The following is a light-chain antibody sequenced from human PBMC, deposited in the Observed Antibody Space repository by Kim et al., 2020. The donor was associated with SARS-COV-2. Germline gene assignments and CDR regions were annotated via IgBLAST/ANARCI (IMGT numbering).Light chain of an antibody. J-gene: IGLJ2*01. Sequence: QSVLTQPPSVSGAPGQRVTISCTGSSSNIGAGYDVHWYQQLPGTAPKLLIYGNNNRPSGVPDRFSGSKSGTSASLAITGLQAEDEADYCCQSYDSSLSAVVFGGGTQLTVL. CDR1: SSNIGAGYD. CDR3: QSYDSSLSAVV. CDR2: GNN. V-gene: IGLV1-40*01.